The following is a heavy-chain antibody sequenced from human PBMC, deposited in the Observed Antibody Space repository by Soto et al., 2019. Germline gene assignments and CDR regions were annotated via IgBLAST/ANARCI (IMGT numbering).Heavy chain of an antibody. J-gene: IGHJ4*02. CDR1: GFSFMDYW. D-gene: IGHD1-26*01. CDR3: SRGGGFSGNYL. V-gene: IGHV3-74*01. Sequence: EVQLLESGGGLVQPGGYLRLSCAASGFSFMDYWMHWVRQAPGKGLVWVSCIDTDGSNTTYADSVKGRFPISRDNANNTLYLQVDSLRAEDTALYYCSRGGGFSGNYLGGQGTLVTVSS. CDR2: IDTDGSNT.